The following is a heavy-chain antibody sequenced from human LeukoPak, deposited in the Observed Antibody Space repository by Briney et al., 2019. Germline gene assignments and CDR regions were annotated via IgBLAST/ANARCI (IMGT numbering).Heavy chain of an antibody. J-gene: IGHJ4*02. V-gene: IGHV1-46*01. D-gene: IGHD6-13*01. CDR2: INPIGGTT. CDR1: GYTFTTYY. CDR3: ARVPFPLAAAGTGLFDY. Sequence: GASVKVSCKASGYTFTTYYIHWVRQAPGQGLEWMGIINPIGGTTDYAQKFQGRVTMTRDTSTSTVYMELSSLRSEDTAVYYCARVPFPLAAAGTGLFDYWGQGTLVTVSS.